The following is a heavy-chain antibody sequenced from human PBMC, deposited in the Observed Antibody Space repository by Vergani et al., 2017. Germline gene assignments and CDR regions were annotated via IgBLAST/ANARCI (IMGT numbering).Heavy chain of an antibody. CDR3: ARDAGDTGMFGRDYYGMDV. CDR1: GFTFSSYG. CDR2: IWYDGSNK. J-gene: IGHJ6*02. Sequence: QVQLVESGGGVVQPGRSLRLSCAASGFTFSSYGMHWVRQAPGKGREWVAVIWYDGSNKYYADSVKGRFTISRDNSKKTLYLQMNSLRAEETAVDYCARDAGDTGMFGRDYYGMDVWGQGTTGTVSS. D-gene: IGHD5-18*01. V-gene: IGHV3-33*01.